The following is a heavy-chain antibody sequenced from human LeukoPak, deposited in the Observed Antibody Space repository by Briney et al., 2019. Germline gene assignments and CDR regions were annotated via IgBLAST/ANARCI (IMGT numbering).Heavy chain of an antibody. CDR2: INPNSGGT. D-gene: IGHD6-6*01. V-gene: IGHV1-2*02. CDR1: GYTFTGYY. CDR3: ARDLEQLVPLFDY. J-gene: IGHJ4*02. Sequence: ASVKVSCKASGYTFTGYYMHWVQQAPGQGLEWMGWINPNSGGTDYAQKFQGRVTMTRDTSISTAYMELSRLRSDDTAVYYCARDLEQLVPLFDYWGQGTLVTVSS.